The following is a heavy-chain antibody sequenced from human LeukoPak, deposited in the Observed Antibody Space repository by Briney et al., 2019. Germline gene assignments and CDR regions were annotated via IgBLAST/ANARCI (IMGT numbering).Heavy chain of an antibody. CDR2: SIPFFGSA. Sequence: GASVKVSCKASGCTFSSYAISWVRQAPGQGLEWMGGSIPFFGSANFPQNFQGRVTLTADESTRTAYMEMSTLRSADTAVYYCARVGMVRGVISYYFDSWGQGTLVTVSS. D-gene: IGHD3-10*01. J-gene: IGHJ4*02. V-gene: IGHV1-69*13. CDR3: ARVGMVRGVISYYFDS. CDR1: GCTFSSYA.